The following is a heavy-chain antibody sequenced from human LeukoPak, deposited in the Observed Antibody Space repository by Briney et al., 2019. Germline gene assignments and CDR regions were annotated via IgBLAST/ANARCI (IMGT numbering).Heavy chain of an antibody. Sequence: PGGSLRLSCAASGFTFSSYAMSWVSQALGKGLEWVSAISGSGGSTYYADSVKGRFTISRDNSKNTLYLQMNSLRAEDTAVYYCATSPRGWYYFDYWGQGTLVTVSS. CDR1: GFTFSSYA. CDR3: ATSPRGWYYFDY. D-gene: IGHD2-15*01. J-gene: IGHJ4*02. CDR2: ISGSGGST. V-gene: IGHV3-23*01.